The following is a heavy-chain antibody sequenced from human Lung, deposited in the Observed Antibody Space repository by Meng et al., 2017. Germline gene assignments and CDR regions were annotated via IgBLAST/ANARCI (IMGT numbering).Heavy chain of an antibody. V-gene: IGHV4-39*01. CDR3: VRSSAWVRTGFDP. CDR2: IGHSGFT. Sequence: QWQLQESGQGLVKPSEALSLTCSVSGGSISTSGYYWGWIRQPPGKGLEWIGSIGHSGFTYYTPSLKSRVAVSLDTSKSQFSLMLTSVTAADTAVYYCVRSSAWVRTGFDPWGQGTLVTVSS. CDR1: GGSISTSGYY. D-gene: IGHD6-19*01. J-gene: IGHJ5*02.